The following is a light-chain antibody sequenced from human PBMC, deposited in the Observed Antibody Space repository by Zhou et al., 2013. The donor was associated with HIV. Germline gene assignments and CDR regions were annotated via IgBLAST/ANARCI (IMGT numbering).Light chain of an antibody. Sequence: DIQLTQSPSSLSASVGDRVTITCHASQDISTYLNWYQQKLGKAPKILIYAASSLQSGVPSRFSGGGSGTEFTLTISSLQPEDFATYYCQQVNNYPRTFGQGTKVEIK. CDR2: AAS. V-gene: IGKV1-9*01. J-gene: IGKJ1*01. CDR1: QDISTY. CDR3: QQVNNYPRT.